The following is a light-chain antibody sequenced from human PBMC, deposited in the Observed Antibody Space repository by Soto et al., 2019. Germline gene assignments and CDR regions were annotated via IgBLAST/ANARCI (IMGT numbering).Light chain of an antibody. CDR3: QQRSNWPIT. V-gene: IGKV1-5*01. Sequence: DIQMSQSPSTLSASVGDRVSITCRASQSISSWLAWFQQKPGKAPKLLMYDASSLESGVPSRFSGSGSGTEFTLTIISLEPEDFAVYYCQQRSNWPITFGQGTLLEI. J-gene: IGKJ5*01. CDR1: QSISSW. CDR2: DAS.